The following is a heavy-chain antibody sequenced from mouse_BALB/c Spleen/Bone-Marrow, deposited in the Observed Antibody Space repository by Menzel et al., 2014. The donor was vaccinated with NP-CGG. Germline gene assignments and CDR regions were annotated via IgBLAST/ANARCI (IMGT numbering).Heavy chain of an antibody. V-gene: IGHV1-14*01. CDR1: GYTFTSYI. CDR2: INPYNDGT. CDR3: ARRWLPYAMDY. D-gene: IGHD2-3*01. J-gene: IGHJ4*01. Sequence: VQLKESGPEMVKPGASVRMSCKASGYTFTSYIMHWVKQKPGQGLEWIGYINPYNDGTKYNEKFKGKATLTSDKSSSTAHMELSSLTSEDSAVYYCARRWLPYAMDYWGQGTSVTVSS.